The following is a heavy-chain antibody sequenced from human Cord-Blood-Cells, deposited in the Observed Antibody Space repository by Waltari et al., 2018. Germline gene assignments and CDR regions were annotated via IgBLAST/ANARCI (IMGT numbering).Heavy chain of an antibody. Sequence: VQLVQSGAEVKKPGASVKVSCKASGYTFTSYYMTWVRQAPGQGLEWMGIINPSGGSTSYAQKFQGRVTMTRDTSTSTVYMELSSLRSEDTAVYYCATQASGDSSGYALAYWGQGTLVTVSS. V-gene: IGHV1-46*01. CDR1: GYTFTSYY. CDR2: INPSGGST. CDR3: ATQASGDSSGYALAY. D-gene: IGHD3-22*01. J-gene: IGHJ4*02.